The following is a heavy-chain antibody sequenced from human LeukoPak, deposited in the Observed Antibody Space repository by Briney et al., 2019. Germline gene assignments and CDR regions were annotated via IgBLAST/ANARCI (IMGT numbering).Heavy chain of an antibody. CDR1: GFTFSSYA. CDR3: SGGRXRIRGYFD. V-gene: IGHV4-34*01. Sequence: GSLRLSCAASGFTFSSYAMHWIRQPPGKGLEWIGEINHSGSTNYNPAPKNRVTTSLETTNNQISLKLSTVTAADTAVYYCSGGRXRIRGYFD. J-gene: IGHJ4*01. CDR2: INHSGST. D-gene: IGHD2-15*01.